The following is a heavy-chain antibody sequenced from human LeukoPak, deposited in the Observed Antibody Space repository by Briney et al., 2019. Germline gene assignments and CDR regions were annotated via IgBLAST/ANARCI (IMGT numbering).Heavy chain of an antibody. Sequence: SDTLSLTCTVSGGSISNSRYYWGWIRQPPGKGMEWIGSIYYSGTTYHNPSLKSRLTISVDTTKNQFSVRLSSVTAADTAVYYCAGIYDTPRGFWGRGTLVTVSS. V-gene: IGHV4-39*01. J-gene: IGHJ4*02. CDR2: IYYSGTT. CDR1: GGSISNSRYY. CDR3: AGIYDTPRGF. D-gene: IGHD3-22*01.